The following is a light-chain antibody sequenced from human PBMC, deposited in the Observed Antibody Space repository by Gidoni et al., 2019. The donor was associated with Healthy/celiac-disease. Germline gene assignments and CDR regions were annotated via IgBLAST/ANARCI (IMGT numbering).Light chain of an antibody. CDR1: QSVLYSSNNKNY. CDR3: QQYYSTSYT. Sequence: DIVMTQSPDSLAVSLGERATINCKSSQSVLYSSNNKNYLAWYQQKPGQPPKLLIYWASTRESGVPDRFSGSGSGTDFTLTISSLQAEDVAVYYCQQYYSTSYTFGHGTKLEI. V-gene: IGKV4-1*01. CDR2: WAS. J-gene: IGKJ2*01.